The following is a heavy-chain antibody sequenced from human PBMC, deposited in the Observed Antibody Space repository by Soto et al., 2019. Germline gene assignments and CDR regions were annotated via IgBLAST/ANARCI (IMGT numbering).Heavy chain of an antibody. Sequence: ASVKVSCKASGGTFSSYTISWVRQAPGQGLEWMGRIIPTLGIANYAQKFQGRVTITADKSTSTAYMELSSLRSEDTAVYYCARGSSSWTGGGYYYYMDVWGKGTTVTVSS. CDR3: ARGSSSWTGGGYYYYMDV. D-gene: IGHD6-13*01. CDR2: IIPTLGIA. V-gene: IGHV1-69*02. CDR1: GGTFSSYT. J-gene: IGHJ6*03.